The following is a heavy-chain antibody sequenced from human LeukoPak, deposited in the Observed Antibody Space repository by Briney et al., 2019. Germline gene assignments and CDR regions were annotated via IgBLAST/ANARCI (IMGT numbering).Heavy chain of an antibody. V-gene: IGHV3-30*02. D-gene: IGHD5-12*01. CDR3: VRKALGYRLGYGDY. J-gene: IGHJ4*02. CDR1: GFTFSSYG. CDR2: IRYDGSNK. Sequence: GGSLRLSCAASGFTFSSYGMHWVRQAPGKGLEWVAFIRYDGSNKYYADSVKGRFTISRDNSKNTLYLQMNGLRAEDTAVYFCVRKALGYRLGYGDYWGQGTLVTASS.